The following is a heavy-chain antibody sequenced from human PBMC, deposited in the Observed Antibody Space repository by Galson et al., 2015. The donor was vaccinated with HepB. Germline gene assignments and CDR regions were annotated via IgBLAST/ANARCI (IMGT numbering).Heavy chain of an antibody. CDR2: TYYRAKWYQ. CDR1: GDSVSSNTAA. J-gene: IGHJ6*02. V-gene: IGHV6-1*01. D-gene: IGHD6-25*01. CDR3: ARVRTRLPPHYYYGLDV. Sequence: CAISGDSVSSNTAAWNWIRQSPSRGLEWLGRTYYRAKWYQDYAVSVKSRMTINSDTSKNQFSLHLNSVTPEDTAVYYCARVRTRLPPHYYYGLDVWGQGTTVTVSS.